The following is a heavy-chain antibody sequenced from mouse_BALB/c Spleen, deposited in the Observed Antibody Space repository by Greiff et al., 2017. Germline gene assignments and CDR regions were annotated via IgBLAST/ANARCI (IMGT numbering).Heavy chain of an antibody. D-gene: IGHD1-1*01. J-gene: IGHJ1*01. CDR3: ATTVVPDWYFDV. CDR2: IYPGDGDT. CDR1: GYAFSSSW. Sequence: QVQLQQSGPELVKPGASVKISCKASGYAFSSSWMNWVKQRPGQGLEWIGRIYPGDGDTNYNGKFKGKATLTADKSSSTAYMQLSSLTSVDSAVYFCATTVVPDWYFDVWGAGTTVTVSS. V-gene: IGHV1-82*01.